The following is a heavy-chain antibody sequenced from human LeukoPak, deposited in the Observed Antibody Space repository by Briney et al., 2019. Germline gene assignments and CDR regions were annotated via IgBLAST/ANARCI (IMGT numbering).Heavy chain of an antibody. V-gene: IGHV1-8*01. Sequence: ASVTVSCTASGYTFTSYDINWVRQATGQGLEWMGWMNPNSGNTGYAQKFQGRVTMTRNTSISTAYMELSSLRSEDTAVYYCVRGLPPRPYYDFWSGYYRSPYGMDVWGQGTTVTVSS. J-gene: IGHJ6*02. CDR1: GYTFTSYD. CDR3: VRGLPPRPYYDFWSGYYRSPYGMDV. D-gene: IGHD3-3*01. CDR2: MNPNSGNT.